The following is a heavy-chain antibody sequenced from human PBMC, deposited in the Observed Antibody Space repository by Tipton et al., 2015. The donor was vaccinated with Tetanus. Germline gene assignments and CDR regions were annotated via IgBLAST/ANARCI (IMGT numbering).Heavy chain of an antibody. Sequence: SLTCNVTGALLTPGGYSWGWIRQPPGQGLEWIGYIYQTGSTYYKPSLERRVTISIDITTNQFSLSLTSVTAADTALYYCAREVYNGGFYSGVDSWGQGTLVTVSS. CDR2: IYQTGST. CDR3: AREVYNGGFYSGVDS. CDR1: GALLTPGGYS. V-gene: IGHV4-30-2*01. D-gene: IGHD2-21*01. J-gene: IGHJ4*02.